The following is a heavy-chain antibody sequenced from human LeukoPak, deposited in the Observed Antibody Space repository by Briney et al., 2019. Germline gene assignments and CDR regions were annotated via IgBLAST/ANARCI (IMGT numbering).Heavy chain of an antibody. CDR3: AREASDAFDI. CDR1: GFTFSSYA. Sequence: GGSLRLSCAASGFTFSSYAMHWVRQAPGKGLEWVAVISYDGSNKYYADSVKGRFTISRDNSKNTLYLQMNSLRAEDTAVYYCAREASDAFDIWGQGTMVTVFS. V-gene: IGHV3-30-3*01. J-gene: IGHJ3*02. CDR2: ISYDGSNK.